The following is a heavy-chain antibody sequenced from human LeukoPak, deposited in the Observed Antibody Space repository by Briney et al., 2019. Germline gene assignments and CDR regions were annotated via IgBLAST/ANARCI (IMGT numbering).Heavy chain of an antibody. D-gene: IGHD3-9*01. CDR1: GYTFTSYG. V-gene: IGHV1-18*01. Sequence: GASVKVSCKASGYTFTSYGISWVRQAPGQGREGMGWISAYNGNTKNAQKLQGRVTMTTDTSTSTAYMELRSLRSDDTAVYYCARVGVLTGPYYYYYGMDVWGQGTTVTVSS. CDR3: ARVGVLTGPYYYYYGMDV. CDR2: ISAYNGNT. J-gene: IGHJ6*02.